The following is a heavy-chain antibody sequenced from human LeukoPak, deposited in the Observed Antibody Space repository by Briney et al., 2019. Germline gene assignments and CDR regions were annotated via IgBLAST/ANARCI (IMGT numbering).Heavy chain of an antibody. V-gene: IGHV4-59*01. CDR2: IYYSGST. Sequence: SETLSLTCTVSGGSISSYYWSWIRQPPGKGLEWIGYIYYSGSTNYNPSLKSRVTISVDTSKNQFSLKLSSVTAADTAVYYRARDRRVDTAMALDYWGQGTLVTVSS. CDR1: GGSISSYY. J-gene: IGHJ4*02. D-gene: IGHD5-18*01. CDR3: ARDRRVDTAMALDY.